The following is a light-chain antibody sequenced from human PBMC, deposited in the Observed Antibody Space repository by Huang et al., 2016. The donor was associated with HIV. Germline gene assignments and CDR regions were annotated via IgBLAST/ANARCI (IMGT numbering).Light chain of an antibody. CDR3: QQYDNLHT. CDR1: QDISNY. J-gene: IGKJ2*01. Sequence: DIQMTQSPSSLSASVRDRVTITCQASQDISNYLNWYQQKPGKAPKLLIYDASNLETGVPSRFSGSRSGTHFTFTINNLQPEDIATYYCQQYDNLHTFGQGTKLEIK. CDR2: DAS. V-gene: IGKV1-33*01.